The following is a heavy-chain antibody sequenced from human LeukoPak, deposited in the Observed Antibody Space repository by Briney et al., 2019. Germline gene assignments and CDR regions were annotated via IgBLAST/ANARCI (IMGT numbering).Heavy chain of an antibody. CDR2: INPNSGGT. CDR3: ARTTQLYDFWSGYYRY. CDR1: GYTFTGYY. J-gene: IGHJ4*02. D-gene: IGHD3-3*01. Sequence: ASVKVSCKASGYTFTGYYMHWVRQAPGQGLEWMGRINPNSGGTNYAQKFQGRVTMTRDTSISTAYMELSRLRSDDTAVYYCARTTQLYDFWSGYYRYWGQGTLVTVSS. V-gene: IGHV1-2*06.